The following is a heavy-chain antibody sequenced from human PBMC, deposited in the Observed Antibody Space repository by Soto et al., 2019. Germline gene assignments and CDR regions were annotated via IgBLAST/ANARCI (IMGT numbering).Heavy chain of an antibody. CDR2: IIPIFGTA. Sequence: SVKVSCKASGGTFSSYAISWVRQAPGQGLEWMGGIIPIFGTANYAQKFQGSVTITADESTSTAYMELSSLRSEDTAVYYCASVETQRYYYGMDVWGQGTTVTVSS. CDR1: GGTFSSYA. D-gene: IGHD2-15*01. CDR3: ASVETQRYYYGMDV. V-gene: IGHV1-69*13. J-gene: IGHJ6*02.